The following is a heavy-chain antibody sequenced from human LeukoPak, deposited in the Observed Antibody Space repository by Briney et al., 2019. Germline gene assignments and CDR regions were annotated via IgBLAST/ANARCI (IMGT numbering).Heavy chain of an antibody. CDR2: VKSDGTAT. CDR3: VREFVTGD. CDR1: GFTFSSHL. J-gene: IGHJ4*02. D-gene: IGHD1-14*01. V-gene: IGHV3-74*01. Sequence: GGSLRLSCAASGFTFSSHLMHWVRHAQGTGLVWVSSVKSDGTATNYADSVKGRFTISRDNAKNTLYLQMNSLRVEDTAVYYCVREFVTGDWGQGTLVTVSS.